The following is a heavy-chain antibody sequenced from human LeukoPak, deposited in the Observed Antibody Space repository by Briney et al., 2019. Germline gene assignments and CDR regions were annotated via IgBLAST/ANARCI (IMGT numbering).Heavy chain of an antibody. CDR3: AKSDRSSNTWYDY. CDR2: SGTGGSS. J-gene: IGHJ4*02. Sequence: GGSLRLSCAASGFTFSNSAMSWVRQAPGKGLEWVSGSGTGGSSYYADSVKGRFTISRDSSKNTLNLQMNSLRPEDTAIYYCAKSDRSSNTWYDYWGQGTLVTVSS. D-gene: IGHD6-13*01. V-gene: IGHV3-23*01. CDR1: GFTFSNSA.